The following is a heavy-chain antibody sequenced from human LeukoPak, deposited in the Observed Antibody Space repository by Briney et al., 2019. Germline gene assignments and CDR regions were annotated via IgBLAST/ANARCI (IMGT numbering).Heavy chain of an antibody. CDR3: AIPGVEMATIGAFDI. V-gene: IGHV4-31*03. CDR2: IYYSGST. J-gene: IGHJ3*02. Sequence: SQTLSLTCTVSGGSISSGGYYWSWIRQHPGKGLEWIGYIYYSGSTYYNPSLKSRVTISVDTSKNQFSLKLSSVTAADTVVYYCAIPGVEMATIGAFDIRGQGTMVTVSS. D-gene: IGHD5-24*01. CDR1: GGSISSGGYY.